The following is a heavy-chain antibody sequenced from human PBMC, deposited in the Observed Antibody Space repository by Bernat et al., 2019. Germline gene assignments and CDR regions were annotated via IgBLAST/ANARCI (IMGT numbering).Heavy chain of an antibody. CDR3: AKEIDY. V-gene: IGHV3-30*18. CDR1: GFTFSSYG. J-gene: IGHJ4*02. Sequence: QVQLVESGGGVVQPGRSLRLSCAASGFTFSSYGMHWVRQAPGKGLEWVAVISYDGSNKYYADSVKGRLTIYRDNSKNALYLQRNSLRAEDTAVYYCAKEIDYWGQGTLVTVSS. CDR2: ISYDGSNK.